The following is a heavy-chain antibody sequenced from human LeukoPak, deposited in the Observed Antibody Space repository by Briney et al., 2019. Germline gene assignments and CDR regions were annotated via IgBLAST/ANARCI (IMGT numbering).Heavy chain of an antibody. CDR3: ARGFDSRFFND. CDR1: GFTFSSYW. J-gene: IGHJ4*02. Sequence: GGSLRLSCAASGFTFSSYWMSWVRQAPGKGLEWVANTKQDDSEKYYVDSVKGRFSISRDNAKNSLYLQMNSLRVEDTAVYYCARGFDSRFFNDWGQGTLVTVSS. D-gene: IGHD3-22*01. V-gene: IGHV3-7*01. CDR2: TKQDDSEK.